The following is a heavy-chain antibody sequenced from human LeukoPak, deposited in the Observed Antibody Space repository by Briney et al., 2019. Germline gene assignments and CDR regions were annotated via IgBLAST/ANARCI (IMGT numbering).Heavy chain of an antibody. Sequence: PRASVKVSCKASEYTFTGYYYIHWVRQAPGQGLEWTGWINPNSGGTNCAQKFQGRVTMTRDTSISTAYMELSRLTSDDTAVYFCARDSDSRLLAAPDTINWFDPWGQGTLVTVSS. V-gene: IGHV1-2*02. D-gene: IGHD6-13*01. CDR2: INPNSGGT. CDR1: EYTFTGYYY. J-gene: IGHJ5*02. CDR3: ARDSDSRLLAAPDTINWFDP.